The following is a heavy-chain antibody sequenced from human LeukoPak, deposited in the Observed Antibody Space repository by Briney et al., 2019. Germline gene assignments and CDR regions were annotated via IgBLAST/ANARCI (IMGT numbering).Heavy chain of an antibody. CDR2: MNPKSGNT. V-gene: IGHV1-8*01. CDR1: GYTFTSYD. CDR3: ARGPIAAAALNWFDP. J-gene: IGHJ5*02. D-gene: IGHD6-13*01. Sequence: ASVKVSCKVSGYTFTSYDINWVRQATGQGLEWMGWMNPKSGNTGYAQKFQGRVTMTRNTSISTAYMELSSLRSEDTAVYYCARGPIAAAALNWFDPWGQGTLVIVSS.